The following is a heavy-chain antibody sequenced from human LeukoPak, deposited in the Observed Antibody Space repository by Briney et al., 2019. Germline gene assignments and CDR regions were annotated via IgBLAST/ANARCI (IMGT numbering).Heavy chain of an antibody. J-gene: IGHJ4*02. CDR3: ASMVRGATGDY. CDR1: GYTFTSYY. Sequence: GASVKVSCKASGYTFTSYYMHWVRQAPGQGLEWMGIINPSGGSTSYAQKFQGRVTITTDESTGTAYMELSSLRSEDTAVYYCASMVRGATGDYWGQGTLVAVSS. CDR2: INPSGGST. D-gene: IGHD3-10*01. V-gene: IGHV1-46*01.